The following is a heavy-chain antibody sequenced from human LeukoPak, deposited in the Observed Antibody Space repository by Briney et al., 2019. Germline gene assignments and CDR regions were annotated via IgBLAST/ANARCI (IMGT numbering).Heavy chain of an antibody. CDR2: INAGNGNT. V-gene: IGHV1-3*01. J-gene: IGHJ4*02. Sequence: ASVKVSCKASGYTFTSYAMHWVRQAPGQRLEWMGWINAGNGNTKYSQKFQGRVTITRDTSASTAYMELSSLRSEDTAVYYCARDGIAAAGGGDYWGQGTLVTVSS. CDR1: GYTFTSYA. D-gene: IGHD6-13*01. CDR3: ARDGIAAAGGGDY.